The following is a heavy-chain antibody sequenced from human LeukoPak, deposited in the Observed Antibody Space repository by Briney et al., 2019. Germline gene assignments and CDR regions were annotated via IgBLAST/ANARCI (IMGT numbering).Heavy chain of an antibody. J-gene: IGHJ4*02. Sequence: GGSLRLSCAAAGFTFSSDGMHWVRQAPGKGLEWVAFIRYDGSNKYYADSVKGRFTISRDNSKNTLYLQMNSLRAEDTAVYYCAYYYGSGSYYSLFDYWGQGTLVTVSS. CDR3: AYYYGSGSYYSLFDY. V-gene: IGHV3-30*02. CDR2: IRYDGSNK. CDR1: GFTFSSDG. D-gene: IGHD3-10*01.